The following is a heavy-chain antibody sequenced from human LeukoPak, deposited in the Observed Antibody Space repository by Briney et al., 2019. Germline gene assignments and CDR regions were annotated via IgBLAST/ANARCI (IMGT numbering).Heavy chain of an antibody. CDR2: IRSQDLGATT. D-gene: IGHD3-10*01. V-gene: IGHV3-49*04. Sequence: GGSLRLSCTVSGFIFGDYTMNWVRQAPGKGLEWVSFIRSQDLGATTAYAASVKGRFTILRDDSKSIAYLQMSSLKTDDTAVYYCTRTPRSAGGYYDTWGQGTMVTVSS. CDR1: GFIFGDYT. CDR3: TRTPRSAGGYYDT. J-gene: IGHJ3*02.